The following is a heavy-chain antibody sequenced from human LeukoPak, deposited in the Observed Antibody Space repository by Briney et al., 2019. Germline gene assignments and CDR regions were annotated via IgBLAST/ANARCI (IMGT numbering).Heavy chain of an antibody. V-gene: IGHV4-39*07. CDR1: GGSISSSSYY. J-gene: IGHJ6*03. CDR2: IYYSGST. CDR3: AAERNTYHYYYMDV. Sequence: SETLSLTCTVSGGSISSSSYYWGWIRQPPGKGLEWIGSIYYSGSTYYNPSLKSRVTISVDTSKNQFSLKLSSVTAADTAVYYCAAERNTYHYYYMDVWGKGTTVTVSS.